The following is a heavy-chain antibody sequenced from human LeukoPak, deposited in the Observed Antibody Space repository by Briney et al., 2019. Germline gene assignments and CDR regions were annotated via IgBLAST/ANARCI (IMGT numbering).Heavy chain of an antibody. D-gene: IGHD2-2*01. Sequence: TSETLSLTCTVSGGSISSYYWSWIRQPPGKGLECIGYIYYSGSTNYSPSLKSRVTISVDTSKNQFSLNLNSVTAADTAVYFCARFTSASQRYFDHWGQGTLVTVAS. J-gene: IGHJ4*02. CDR2: IYYSGST. CDR1: GGSISSYY. CDR3: ARFTSASQRYFDH. V-gene: IGHV4-59*01.